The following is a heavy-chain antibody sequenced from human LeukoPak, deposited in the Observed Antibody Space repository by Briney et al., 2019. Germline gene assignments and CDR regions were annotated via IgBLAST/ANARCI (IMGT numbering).Heavy chain of an antibody. J-gene: IGHJ4*02. D-gene: IGHD3-22*01. V-gene: IGHV4-61*02. CDR1: GGSISSGSYY. CDR2: MYTSGST. CDR3: ARVHYDSSGYYESVHFDY. Sequence: SETLSLTCTVSGGSISSGSYYWSWIRQPAGKGLEWIGRMYTSGSTKYNPSLKRRVTISVDTSKNQFPLKLSSVTAADTAVYYCARVHYDSSGYYESVHFDYWGQGTLVTVSS.